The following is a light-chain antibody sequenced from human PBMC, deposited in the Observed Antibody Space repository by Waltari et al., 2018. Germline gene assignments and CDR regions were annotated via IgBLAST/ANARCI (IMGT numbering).Light chain of an antibody. J-gene: IGLJ1*01. CDR1: TSDLEDYNY. CDR3: VSYTLNTNFYV. CDR2: DGN. V-gene: IGLV2-14*03. Sequence: QSALTQPASVSGSPGQSNTISCTGITSDLEDYNYVSWYRQFSGKAPKLIIYDGNSRPSGISKRFSGSKSGNTASLVISGLQAEDEADYYCVSYTLNTNFYVFGTGTKVTVL.